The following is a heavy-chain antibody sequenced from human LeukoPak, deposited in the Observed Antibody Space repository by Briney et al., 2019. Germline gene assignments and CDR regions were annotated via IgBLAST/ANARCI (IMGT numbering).Heavy chain of an antibody. V-gene: IGHV4-39*07. CDR2: IYYSGST. J-gene: IGHJ6*03. D-gene: IGHD3-9*01. Sequence: KPSETLSLTCTVSGGSISSSSYYWGWIRQPPGKGLEWIGSIYYSGSTYYNPSLKSRVTISVDTSKNQFSLKLSSVTAADTAVYYCARSPKYYDILTGYYLLYYMDVWGKGTTVTVSS. CDR3: ARSPKYYDILTGYYLLYYMDV. CDR1: GGSISSSSYY.